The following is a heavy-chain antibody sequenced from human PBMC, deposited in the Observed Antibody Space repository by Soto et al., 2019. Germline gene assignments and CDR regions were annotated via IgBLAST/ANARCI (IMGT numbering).Heavy chain of an antibody. D-gene: IGHD2-21*01. CDR3: ARDMWTVSPPYFGS. Sequence: QVRLQESGPGLVKPSQTLSLTCTVSGGFISTGDYCWSWIRQPPGKGLEWIGFIYYSGGTYYYPSLKSRVTISIDTRTKQSSLKLSSLTAADTADNYCARDMWTVSPPYFGSWGLGNLVTVSS. CDR1: GGFISTGDYC. J-gene: IGHJ4*02. CDR2: IYYSGGT. V-gene: IGHV4-30-4*01.